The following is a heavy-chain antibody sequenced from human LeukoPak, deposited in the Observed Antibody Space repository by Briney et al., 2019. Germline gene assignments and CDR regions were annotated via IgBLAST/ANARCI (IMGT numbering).Heavy chain of an antibody. CDR3: ARESTVVARHFDY. V-gene: IGHV4-34*01. CDR1: GGSFSGYY. Sequence: SETLSLTCAVYGGSFSGYYWSWIRQPPGKGLEWIGEINHSGSTNYNPSLKSRVTMSVDTSKNQFSLKLSSVTAADTAVYYCARESTVVARHFDYWGQGTLVTVSS. J-gene: IGHJ4*02. CDR2: INHSGST. D-gene: IGHD4-23*01.